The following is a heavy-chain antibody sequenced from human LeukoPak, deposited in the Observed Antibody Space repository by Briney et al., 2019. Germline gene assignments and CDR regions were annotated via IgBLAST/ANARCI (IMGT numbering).Heavy chain of an antibody. Sequence: PSDTLSLPCRVSGASINSGSNYWGWIRQPPGKTLEWIGSIYSSGSTYYNPSLKSRVIIMIDPPKNHFSLTLSSVTAADTAVYYCARSDGYGLVGIWGQGTMVTVSS. CDR2: IYSSGST. CDR1: GASINSGSNY. V-gene: IGHV4-39*07. CDR3: ARSDGYGLVGI. D-gene: IGHD5-18*01. J-gene: IGHJ3*02.